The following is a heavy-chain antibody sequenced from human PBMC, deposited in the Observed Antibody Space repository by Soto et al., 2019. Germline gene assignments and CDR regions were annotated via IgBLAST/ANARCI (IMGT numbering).Heavy chain of an antibody. CDR3: AKDIVRAEGWFDP. CDR1: GGSIPSSSYY. V-gene: IGHV4-39*02. J-gene: IGHJ5*02. D-gene: IGHD2-2*01. Sequence: SETLSLTCTVSGGSIPSSSYYWGWIRQPPGKGLEWIGGIYYSGRSYYNPSLKSRVTMSVDTSKNQCSLTLNSVTAADAAVYYGAKDIVRAEGWFDPWGQGTLVTVSS. CDR2: IYYSGRS.